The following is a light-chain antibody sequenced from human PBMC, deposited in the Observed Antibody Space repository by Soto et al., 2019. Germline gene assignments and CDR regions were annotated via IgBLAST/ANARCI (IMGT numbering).Light chain of an antibody. CDR2: EVS. Sequence: QSVLTQPASVSGSPGQSITISCTGTSSDIGNYNYVSWYQQHPGKAPKLMIYEVSNRPSGVSNRFSGSKSGNTASLTISGLQAEDEADYCCSSYTSSSTLNYVFGTGTKLTVL. CDR1: SSDIGNYNY. CDR3: SSYTSSSTLNYV. J-gene: IGLJ1*01. V-gene: IGLV2-14*01.